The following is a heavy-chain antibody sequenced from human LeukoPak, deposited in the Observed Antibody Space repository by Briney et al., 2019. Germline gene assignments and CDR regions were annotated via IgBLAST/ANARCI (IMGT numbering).Heavy chain of an antibody. J-gene: IGHJ6*02. CDR2: ISGSGGRT. D-gene: IGHD3-10*01. CDR3: GKRELWHGSGEDA. Sequence: GGSLRLSCAASGFTFNNDAMSWFRQTPGKGLEWVSAISGSGGRTYYAESVKGRFSISRDNSKNTLYLQMHSLRAEDTAVYYCGKRELWHGSGEDAWGQGTTVTVSS. V-gene: IGHV3-23*01. CDR1: GFTFNNDA.